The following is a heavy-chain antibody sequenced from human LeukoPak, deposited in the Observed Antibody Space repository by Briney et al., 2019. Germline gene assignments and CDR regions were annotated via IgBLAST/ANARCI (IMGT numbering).Heavy chain of an antibody. CDR3: ARDEGGQQLAIDY. CDR2: INPSGGST. J-gene: IGHJ4*02. CDR1: GYTFTSYY. Sequence: ASVKVSCKASGYTFTSYYMHWVRQAPGQGLEWTGIINPSGGSTSYAQKFQGRVTMTRDMSTSTVYMELSSLRSEDTAVYYCARDEGGQQLAIDYWGQGTLVTVSS. V-gene: IGHV1-46*01. D-gene: IGHD6-13*01.